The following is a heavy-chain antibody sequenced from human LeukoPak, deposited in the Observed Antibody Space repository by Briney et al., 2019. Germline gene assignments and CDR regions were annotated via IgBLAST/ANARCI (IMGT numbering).Heavy chain of an antibody. Sequence: PGGSLRLACAASGFTFRSYAMSWVRPAPGKGLEWVSSTCGSDESTHSADSVKGRFTMPRDNFKTTLYLQMNSLRAEDTAVYYCAKVSRFAVVPAAMLDYWGQGIQVTVSS. CDR3: AKVSRFAVVPAAMLDY. D-gene: IGHD2-2*01. V-gene: IGHV3-23*01. CDR1: GFTFRSYA. J-gene: IGHJ4*02. CDR2: TCGSDEST.